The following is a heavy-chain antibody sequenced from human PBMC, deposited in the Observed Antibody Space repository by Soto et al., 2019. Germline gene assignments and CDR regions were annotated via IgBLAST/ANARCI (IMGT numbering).Heavy chain of an antibody. V-gene: IGHV1-8*01. CDR1: GYTFTSYD. J-gene: IGHJ4*02. CDR3: ARGVRAYYYDSSGPGLRY. D-gene: IGHD3-22*01. CDR2: MNPNSGNT. Sequence: ASVKVSCKASGYTFTSYDINWVRQATGQGLEWMGWMNPNSGNTGYAQKFQGRVTMTRNTSISTAYMELSSLRSEDTAVYYCARGVRAYYYDSSGPGLRYWGQGTLVTVPS.